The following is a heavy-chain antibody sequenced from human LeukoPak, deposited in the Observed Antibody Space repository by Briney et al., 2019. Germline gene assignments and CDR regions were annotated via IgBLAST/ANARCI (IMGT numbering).Heavy chain of an antibody. CDR1: GGSISSSY. CDR3: ARGVKGKQQLVP. CDR2: IYYSGST. D-gene: IGHD6-13*01. J-gene: IGHJ5*02. V-gene: IGHV4-59*08. Sequence: SETLSLTCTVSGGSISSSYWSWIRQPPGKGLEWIGYIYYSGSTNYSPSLKSRVTISVDTSKNQFSLKLSSVTAADTAVYYCARGVKGKQQLVPWGQGTLVTVSS.